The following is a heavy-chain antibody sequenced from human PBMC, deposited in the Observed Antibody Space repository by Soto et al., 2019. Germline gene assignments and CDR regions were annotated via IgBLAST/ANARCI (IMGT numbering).Heavy chain of an antibody. CDR1: GGSISSYY. J-gene: IGHJ4*02. V-gene: IGHV4-59*12. D-gene: IGHD5-18*01. CDR3: ARERGGYGLFDS. CDR2: IYYSGST. Sequence: KPSETLSLTCTVSGGSISSYYWSWIRQPPGKGLEWIGYIYYSGSTNYNPSLKSRVTISIDRSNDQFSLNLKSVTAADTAVYYCARERGGYGLFDSWGQGTLVTVSS.